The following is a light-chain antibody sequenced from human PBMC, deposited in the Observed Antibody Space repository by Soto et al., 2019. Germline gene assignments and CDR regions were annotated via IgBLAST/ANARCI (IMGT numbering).Light chain of an antibody. CDR3: LQHKSYPPWT. Sequence: DIQMTQSPSSLSASVGDRVTITCRASQSIGGYLNWYQQKAGKAPNLLIYAASSLHSGVPSRFSGSGSGTEFTLTISSLQPEDFATYYCLQHKSYPPWTFGQGTKVDIK. V-gene: IGKV1-17*01. CDR1: QSIGGY. CDR2: AAS. J-gene: IGKJ1*01.